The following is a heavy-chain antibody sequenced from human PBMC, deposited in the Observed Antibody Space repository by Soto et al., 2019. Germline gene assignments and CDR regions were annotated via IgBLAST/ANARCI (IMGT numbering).Heavy chain of an antibody. CDR3: AKGTVAGTRGYFDY. J-gene: IGHJ4*02. CDR2: ISGSGGST. D-gene: IGHD6-19*01. V-gene: IGHV3-23*04. CDR1: GFTLSTYR. Sequence: EVQLVESGGGLVKPGGSLRLSCAASGFTLSTYRMNWVRQAPGKGPEWVSSISGSGGSTYYADSVKGRFTISRDNSKNTLYLQMNSLRAEDTAVYYCAKGTVAGTRGYFDYWGQGTLVTVSS.